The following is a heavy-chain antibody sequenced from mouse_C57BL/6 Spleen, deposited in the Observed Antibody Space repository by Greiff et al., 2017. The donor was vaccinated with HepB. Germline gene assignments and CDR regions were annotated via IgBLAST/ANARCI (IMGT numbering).Heavy chain of an antibody. CDR1: EYAFTNYL. CDR3: ARRDWDAWFAY. D-gene: IGHD4-1*01. J-gene: IGHJ3*01. CDR2: INPGSGGT. V-gene: IGHV1-54*01. Sequence: QVQLQQSGAELVRPGTSVKVSCKASEYAFTNYLIEWVKQRPGQGLEWIGVINPGSGGTNYNEKFKGKATLTADKSSSTAYMQLSSLTSEDSAVYFCARRDWDAWFAYWGQGTLVTVSA.